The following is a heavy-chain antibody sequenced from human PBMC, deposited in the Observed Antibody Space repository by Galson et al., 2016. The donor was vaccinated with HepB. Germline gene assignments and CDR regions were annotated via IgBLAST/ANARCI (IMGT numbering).Heavy chain of an antibody. Sequence: SETLSLTCKVSGGSINKYFWNWIRQTPGGGLEWIGQMHSSGQTDYNPSLRSRVAMSVDTFTDHFSLTLTSVTAADSATYFCARSYGDYIFDLWGKGLLATVSS. CDR3: ARSYGDYIFDL. V-gene: IGHV4-4*09. CDR1: GGSINKYF. D-gene: IGHD4-17*01. CDR2: MHSSGQT. J-gene: IGHJ4*02.